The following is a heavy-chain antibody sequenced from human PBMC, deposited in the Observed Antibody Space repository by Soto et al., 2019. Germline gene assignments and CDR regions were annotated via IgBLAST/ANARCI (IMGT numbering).Heavy chain of an antibody. J-gene: IGHJ5*02. CDR2: IYHSGST. CDR3: ARWNIPENWFDP. Sequence: SETLSLTCAVSSGSISSSNWWSWVRQPPGKGLEWIGEIYHSGSTNYNPSLKSRVTISVDKSKNQFSLKLSSVTAADTAVYYCARWNIPENWFDPWGQGTLVTVSS. V-gene: IGHV4-4*02. CDR1: SGSISSSNW. D-gene: IGHD1-1*01.